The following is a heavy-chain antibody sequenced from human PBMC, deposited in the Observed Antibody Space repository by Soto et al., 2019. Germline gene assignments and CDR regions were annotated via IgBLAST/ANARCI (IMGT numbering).Heavy chain of an antibody. Sequence: EVQLVESGGGLVQPGGSLRLSCAASGFTFGNFWMHWVRQTPGEGLVWVSRINGDGSSSTYADFVKGLFIISRDNAKNTVYLQMNGLRAEDTGVYYCAKDFKLGQVSYFAMDVWGQGTPVTVSS. CDR2: INGDGSSS. J-gene: IGHJ6*02. CDR3: AKDFKLGQVSYFAMDV. V-gene: IGHV3-74*03. CDR1: GFTFGNFW. D-gene: IGHD7-27*01.